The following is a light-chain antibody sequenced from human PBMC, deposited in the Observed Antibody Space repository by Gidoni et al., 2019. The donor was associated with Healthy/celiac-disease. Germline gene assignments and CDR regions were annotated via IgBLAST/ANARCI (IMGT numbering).Light chain of an antibody. V-gene: IGLV3-1*01. Sequence: SYELTQSPSVSVPPGQTASITCSGDKLGDKYACWYQQKPGQSPVLFIYQDSKRPSRIPERFSVSSSGNTATLTICGTQAMDEADYYCQAWDSSTVVFGGGTKLTVL. J-gene: IGLJ2*01. CDR2: QDS. CDR3: QAWDSSTVV. CDR1: KLGDKY.